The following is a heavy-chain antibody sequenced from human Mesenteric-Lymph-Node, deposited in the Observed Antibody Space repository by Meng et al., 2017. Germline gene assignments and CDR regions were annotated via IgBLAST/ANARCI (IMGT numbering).Heavy chain of an antibody. CDR1: GFTFSSYA. CDR3: ARGGREPDY. Sequence: GGSLRLSCAASGFTFSSYAMHWVRQAPGKGLEWVAVISYDGSNKYYADSVKGRFTISRDNSKNTLYLQMNSLRAEDTAVYYCARGGREPDYWGQGTLVTVSS. J-gene: IGHJ4*02. D-gene: IGHD1-14*01. V-gene: IGHV3-30*04. CDR2: ISYDGSNK.